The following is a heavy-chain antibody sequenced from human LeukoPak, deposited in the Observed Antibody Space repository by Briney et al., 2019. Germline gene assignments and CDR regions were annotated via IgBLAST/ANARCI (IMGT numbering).Heavy chain of an antibody. D-gene: IGHD1-26*01. J-gene: IGHJ4*02. V-gene: IGHV3-23*01. CDR2: FSGSGGKT. CDR3: AQSGELLRPFDY. Sequence: PGGSLRLSCAASGFTFSSYAMSWVRQAPGKGLEWVSAFSGSGGKTYYTDSVKGRFTISRDNSKNTLYLQMNSLRAEDTAVYYCAQSGELLRPFDYWGQGTLVTVSS. CDR1: GFTFSSYA.